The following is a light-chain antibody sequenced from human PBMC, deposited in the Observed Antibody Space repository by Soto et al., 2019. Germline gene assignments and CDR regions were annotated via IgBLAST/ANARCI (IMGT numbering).Light chain of an antibody. CDR1: QSISSIY. J-gene: IGKJ2*01. CDR2: GTS. CDR3: QHYVSSPPKYT. V-gene: IGKV3-20*01. Sequence: EIVLTQSPDTLSLSPGERATLSCRASQSISSIYLAWFQQKPGQAPRLLIYGTSSRATGIPDRFSGSGSGTDFTLTINRLEPEDFAVYYCQHYVSSPPKYTFGQGTKVEIK.